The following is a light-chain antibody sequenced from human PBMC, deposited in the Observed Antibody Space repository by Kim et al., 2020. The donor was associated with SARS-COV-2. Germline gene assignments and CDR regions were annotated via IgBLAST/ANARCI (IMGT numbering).Light chain of an antibody. CDR2: GAS. J-gene: IGKJ1*01. CDR1: QSVSSNY. Sequence: EIVLTQSPGTLSLSPGGTATLSCRASQSVSSNYLAWYLQKPGQAPRLLIYGASSRATGIPDRVTGSGSGTDFTLTISRLEPEDSAVYYCQQYGRSPGTFGQGTKVDIK. V-gene: IGKV3-20*01. CDR3: QQYGRSPGT.